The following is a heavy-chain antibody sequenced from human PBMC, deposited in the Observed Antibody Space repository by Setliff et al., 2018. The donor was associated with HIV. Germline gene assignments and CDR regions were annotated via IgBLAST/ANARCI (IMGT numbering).Heavy chain of an antibody. CDR1: GGSFSGYY. D-gene: IGHD3-22*01. J-gene: IGHJ5*02. V-gene: IGHV4-34*01. CDR3: ARLRITMIVVAPAGFYDP. CDR2: INQSGST. Sequence: SETLSLTCAVYGGSFSGYYGGWIRQPPGKGLEWIGEINQSGSTNHNPSLKSRVTISVDTSKTQLSLKLSSVTAADTAMYYCARLRITMIVVAPAGFYDPWGQGTLVTVSS.